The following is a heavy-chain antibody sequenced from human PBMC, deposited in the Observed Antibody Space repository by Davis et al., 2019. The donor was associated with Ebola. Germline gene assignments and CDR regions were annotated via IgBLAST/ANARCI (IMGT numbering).Heavy chain of an antibody. J-gene: IGHJ4*02. V-gene: IGHV3-7*01. CDR1: GLTFSSYW. Sequence: GESLKISCAASGLTFSSYWMIWVRQAPGKGLEWVANIKQDGSEKYYVDSVKGRFTISRDNAKNSLYLQMNSLRAEDTAVYYCARHDDYGGNSVDYWGQGTLVTVSS. CDR3: ARHDDYGGNSVDY. D-gene: IGHD4-23*01. CDR2: IKQDGSEK.